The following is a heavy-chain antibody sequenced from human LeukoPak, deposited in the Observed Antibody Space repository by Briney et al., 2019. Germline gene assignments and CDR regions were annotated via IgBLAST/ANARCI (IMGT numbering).Heavy chain of an antibody. CDR3: ERSLHYGSGSMAPDAFDI. CDR1: GFSFSTYS. Sequence: PGGSLRLSCVASGFSFSTYSMNWVRQAPGKGLEWVSCIDPSSRYIYFADSLKGRFTISRDNAKNSVFLQINSLRAEDTAVYYCERSLHYGSGSMAPDAFDIWGQGTMVTVSS. D-gene: IGHD3-10*01. J-gene: IGHJ3*02. CDR2: IDPSSRYI. V-gene: IGHV3-21*01.